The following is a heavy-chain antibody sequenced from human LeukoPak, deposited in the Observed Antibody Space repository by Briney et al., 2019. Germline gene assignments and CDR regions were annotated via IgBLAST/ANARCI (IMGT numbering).Heavy chain of an antibody. D-gene: IGHD3-22*01. V-gene: IGHV4-34*01. J-gene: IGHJ4*02. CDR1: GGSFSGYY. Sequence: SETLSLTCAVYGGSFSGYYWSWIRQPPGKGLEWIREINHSGSTNYNPSLKSRVTISVDTSKNQFSLKLRSVTAADTAVYYCAKYGGYSVDLWGQGTLVIVSS. CDR2: INHSGST. CDR3: AKYGGYSVDL.